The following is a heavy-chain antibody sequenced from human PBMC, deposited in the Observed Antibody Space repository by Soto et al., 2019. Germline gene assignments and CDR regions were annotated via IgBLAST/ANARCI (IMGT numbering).Heavy chain of an antibody. CDR2: ISAYNGNT. J-gene: IGHJ5*02. Sequence: ASVKVSCKASGYNFNSYTISWVRQAPGQGLEWMGRISAYNGNTNYAQKLQGRVTMTTDTSTSTAYMELRSLRSDDTAVYHCARVVGALGHLFAPCGQGTFVTGSS. CDR1: GYNFNSYT. V-gene: IGHV1-18*01. CDR3: ARVVGALGHLFAP.